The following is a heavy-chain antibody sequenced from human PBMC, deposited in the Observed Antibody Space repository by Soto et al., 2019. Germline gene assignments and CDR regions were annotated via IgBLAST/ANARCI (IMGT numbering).Heavy chain of an antibody. CDR1: GGSISSGDYY. CDR2: IYYSGST. D-gene: IGHD6-13*01. CDR3: ARARIIPAAGTPPRGQPPYYYSYGMDV. Sequence: SETLSLTGTVSGGSISSGDYYWSWIRQPPGKGLEWIGYIYYSGSTYYNPSLKSLVTLSVYTPKTPFPLKLSSVTATDTAVYYWARARIIPAAGTPPRGQPPYYYSYGMDVWGQGTTATV. V-gene: IGHV4-30-4*01. J-gene: IGHJ6*02.